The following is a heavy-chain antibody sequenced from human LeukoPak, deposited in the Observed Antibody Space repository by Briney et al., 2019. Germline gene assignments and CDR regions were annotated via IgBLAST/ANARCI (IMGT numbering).Heavy chain of an antibody. V-gene: IGHV1-18*01. CDR1: GYTFTSYG. CDR2: ISTYNGNT. CDR3: ARGQLDIYDSSGYHYYYMDV. J-gene: IGHJ6*03. Sequence: ASVKVSCKASGYTFTSYGISWVRQAPGQGLEWMGWISTYNGNTNYAQKLQGRVTMTTDTSTSTAYMELRSLRSDDTAVYYCARGQLDIYDSSGYHYYYMDVWGKGTTVTVSS. D-gene: IGHD3-22*01.